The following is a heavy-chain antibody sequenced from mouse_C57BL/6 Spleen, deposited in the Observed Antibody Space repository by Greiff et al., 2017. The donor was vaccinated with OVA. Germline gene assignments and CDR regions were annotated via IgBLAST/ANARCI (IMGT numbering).Heavy chain of an antibody. V-gene: IGHV1-66*01. CDR2: IYPGSGNT. CDR3: ARTSYSNYWYFDV. CDR1: GYSFTSYY. J-gene: IGHJ1*03. D-gene: IGHD2-5*01. Sequence: VKLQESGPELVKPGASVKISCKASGYSFTSYYIHWVKQRPGQGLEWIGWIYPGSGNTKYNEKFKGKATLTADTSSSTAYMQLSSLTSEDSAVYYCARTSYSNYWYFDVWGTGTTVTVSS.